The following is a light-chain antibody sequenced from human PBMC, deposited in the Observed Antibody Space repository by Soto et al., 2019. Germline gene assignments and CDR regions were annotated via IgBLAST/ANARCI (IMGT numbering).Light chain of an antibody. CDR3: AAWDDSVSGWV. J-gene: IGLJ3*02. V-gene: IGLV1-47*01. Sequence: QSVLTQPPSASGTPGQRVTLSCSGSSSNIGSNFVYWYQQFPGTAPKLLIYRNNQRPSGVPDRFSGSKSGTSASLAISGLPAEDEADYYCAAWDDSVSGWVFGGGTKLTV. CDR2: RNN. CDR1: SSNIGSNF.